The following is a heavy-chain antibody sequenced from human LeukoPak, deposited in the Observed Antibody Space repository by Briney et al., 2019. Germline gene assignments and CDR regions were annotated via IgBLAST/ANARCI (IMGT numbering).Heavy chain of an antibody. CDR2: ITGSGGST. V-gene: IGHV3-23*01. CDR1: GFTFSTYD. Sequence: GGTLRLSCAASGFTFSTYDMSWVRQAPGKGLEWVSAITGSGGSTYYADSVKGRFTISRDNSKNTLYLQMNSLRAEDTAVYYCAKNRWYQVPPDYWGQGTLGTVSS. J-gene: IGHJ4*02. D-gene: IGHD2-2*01. CDR3: AKNRWYQVPPDY.